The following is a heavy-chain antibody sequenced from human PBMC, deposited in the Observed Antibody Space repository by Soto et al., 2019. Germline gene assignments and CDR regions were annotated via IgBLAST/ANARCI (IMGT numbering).Heavy chain of an antibody. Sequence: QITLKESGPTLVKPTQTLTLTCTFSGFSLYTGGVGVAWIRQPPGKALEWLALIYWDDDTRYSPSLKSRLTITKDTSKRQVVLTMTNMDPVDTATYYCTHTDSRTSLAMDYWGQGTLVTVSS. CDR1: GFSLYTGGVG. V-gene: IGHV2-5*02. D-gene: IGHD2-21*02. J-gene: IGHJ4*02. CDR3: THTDSRTSLAMDY. CDR2: IYWDDDT.